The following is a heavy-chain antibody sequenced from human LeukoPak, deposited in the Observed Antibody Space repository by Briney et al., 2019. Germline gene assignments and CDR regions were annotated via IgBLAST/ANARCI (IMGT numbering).Heavy chain of an antibody. CDR2: ISYDGSNK. V-gene: IGHV3-30*04. CDR3: AGPPSDDY. CDR1: GFTFSSYA. Sequence: GRSLRLSCAASGFTFSSYAMHWVRQAPGKGLEWVAVISYDGSNKYYADSVKGRFTISRDNSKNTLYLQMNSLRAEDTAVYYCAGPPSDDYWGQGTLVTVSS. J-gene: IGHJ4*02.